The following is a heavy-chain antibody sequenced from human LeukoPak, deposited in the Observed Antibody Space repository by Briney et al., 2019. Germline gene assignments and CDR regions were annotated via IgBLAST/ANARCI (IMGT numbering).Heavy chain of an antibody. CDR1: GFSFSSYA. CDR3: ARDRTHYYGSGSYLPY. V-gene: IGHV3-30-3*01. D-gene: IGHD3-10*01. J-gene: IGHJ4*02. Sequence: SLRLSCSASGFSFSSYAMHWVLQAPGKALECVAVISYDGSNKYYADSVKGRFTISRDNSKNTLYLQMNSLRAEDTAVYYCARDRTHYYGSGSYLPYWGQGTLVTVSS. CDR2: ISYDGSNK.